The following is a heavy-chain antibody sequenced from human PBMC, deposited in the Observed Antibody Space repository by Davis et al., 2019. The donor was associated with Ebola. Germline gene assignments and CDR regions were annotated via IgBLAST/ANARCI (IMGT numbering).Heavy chain of an antibody. CDR2: IVVGTGNT. CDR1: GFTFTSSA. CDR3: AADRKGIQLWSRAYYYYGMDV. J-gene: IGHJ6*02. V-gene: IGHV1-58*01. Sequence: AASVKVSCKASGFTFTSSAVQWVRQARGQRLEWIGWIVVGTGNTDYAQKFQERVTITRDMSTSTAYMALSSLRSEDTAVYYCAADRKGIQLWSRAYYYYGMDVWGQGTTVTVSS. D-gene: IGHD5-18*01.